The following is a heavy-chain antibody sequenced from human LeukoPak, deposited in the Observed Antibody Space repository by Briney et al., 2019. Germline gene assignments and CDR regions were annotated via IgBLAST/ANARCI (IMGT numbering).Heavy chain of an antibody. J-gene: IGHJ4*02. CDR3: AVVVNEYYIDY. CDR2: MNPNSGNT. Sequence: GASVKVSCKTSGYTFSSYDINWVRQATGQGLEWMGWMNPNSGNTGYAQKFQGRVTMTRNTSISTAYMELSSLRSEDTAVYYCAVVVNEYYIDYWGQGTLVTVSS. D-gene: IGHD2-21*01. V-gene: IGHV1-8*01. CDR1: GYTFSSYD.